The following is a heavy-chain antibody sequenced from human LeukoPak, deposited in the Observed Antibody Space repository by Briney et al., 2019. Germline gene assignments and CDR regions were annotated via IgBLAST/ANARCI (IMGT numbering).Heavy chain of an antibody. D-gene: IGHD1-26*01. V-gene: IGHV4-34*09. CDR3: ARGRLATYFDY. Sequence: SETLSLTCAVYGGSFSGYYWSWIRQPPGKGLEWIGEINHSGSTYYNPSLKSRVTISVDTSKNQFSLKLSSVTAADTAVYYCARGRLATYFDYWGQGTLVTVSS. CDR2: INHSGST. J-gene: IGHJ4*02. CDR1: GGSFSGYY.